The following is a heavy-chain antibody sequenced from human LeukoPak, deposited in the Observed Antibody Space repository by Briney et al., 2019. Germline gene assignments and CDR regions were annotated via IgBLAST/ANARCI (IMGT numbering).Heavy chain of an antibody. CDR2: IYYSGST. CDR3: ARAPYYYDGPSPYYFDY. D-gene: IGHD3-22*01. V-gene: IGHV4-31*03. Sequence: SQTLSLTCTVSGGCISSGGYYWSWIRQHPGKGLEWIGYIYYSGSTYYNPSLKSRVTISVDTSKNQFSLKLSSVTAADTAVYYCARAPYYYDGPSPYYFDYWGQGTLVTVSS. CDR1: GGCISSGGYY. J-gene: IGHJ4*02.